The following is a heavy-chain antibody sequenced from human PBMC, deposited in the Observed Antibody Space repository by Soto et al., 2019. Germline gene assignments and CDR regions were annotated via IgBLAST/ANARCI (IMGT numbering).Heavy chain of an antibody. Sequence: ASVKVSCKASGYTFTNYAIHWVRQGPGQRLEWMGWINAGNGKTKYSQKFQGRVTITRDTSASTAYMELSSLRSEDTAVYYCARDGAVAGNTNFDYWGQGTLVTVSS. J-gene: IGHJ4*02. V-gene: IGHV1-3*01. CDR3: ARDGAVAGNTNFDY. D-gene: IGHD6-19*01. CDR2: INAGNGKT. CDR1: GYTFTNYA.